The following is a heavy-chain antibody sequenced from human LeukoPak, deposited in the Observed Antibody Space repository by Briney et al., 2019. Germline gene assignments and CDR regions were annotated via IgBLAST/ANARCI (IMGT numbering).Heavy chain of an antibody. CDR1: GFTFRSYG. Sequence: RGSLRLSCAASGFTFRSYGMSWFRQAPGKGLEWVSTISASSDSTYHADSVKGRFTVSRDNSRDTLYLQMNSLRADDTATYYCAKDLGIGASGFWGQGTLVTVSS. CDR3: AKDLGIGASGF. CDR2: ISASSDST. D-gene: IGHD3-10*01. J-gene: IGHJ4*02. V-gene: IGHV3-23*01.